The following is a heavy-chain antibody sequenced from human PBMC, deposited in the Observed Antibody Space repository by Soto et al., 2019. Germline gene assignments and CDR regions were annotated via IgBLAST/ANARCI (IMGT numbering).Heavy chain of an antibody. D-gene: IGHD2-15*01. V-gene: IGHV3-30*04. Sequence: QEQLVESGGGVVQPGRSLRLSCVASGFTFNSHAMDWVRQAPGKGLEWVALISFDGRNEYYADSVKGRFTVSRDNSKNTLYLQMNSVSTEDTDVDYGARNPGVGYCSGGSCYDPAHLGEGTLVTVCS. J-gene: IGHJ4*02. CDR2: ISFDGRNE. CDR3: ARNPGVGYCSGGSCYDPAH. CDR1: GFTFNSHA.